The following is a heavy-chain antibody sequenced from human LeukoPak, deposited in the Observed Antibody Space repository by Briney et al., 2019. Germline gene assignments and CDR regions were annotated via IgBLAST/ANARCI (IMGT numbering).Heavy chain of an antibody. CDR2: IYYSGST. Sequence: SETLSLTCTVSGGSISSYYWSWIRQPPGKGLEWIGYIYYSGSTNYNPSLKSRVTISVDTSKNQSSLKLSSVTAADTAVYYCAREAPQGYSYGFDYWGQGTLVTVSS. D-gene: IGHD5-18*01. J-gene: IGHJ4*02. CDR3: AREAPQGYSYGFDY. V-gene: IGHV4-59*01. CDR1: GGSISSYY.